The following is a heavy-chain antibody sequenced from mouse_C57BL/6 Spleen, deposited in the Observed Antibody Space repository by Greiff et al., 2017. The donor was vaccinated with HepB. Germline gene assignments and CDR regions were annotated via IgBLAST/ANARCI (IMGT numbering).Heavy chain of an antibody. D-gene: IGHD1-1*02. V-gene: IGHV3-6*01. J-gene: IGHJ4*01. CDR3: ARGGLLWAMDY. CDR2: ISYDGSN. Sequence: EVQLQQSGPGLVKPSQSLSLTCSVTGYSITSGYYWNWIRQFPGNKLEWMGYISYDGSNNYNPSLKNRISITRDTSKNQFFLKLNSVTTEDTATYYCARGGLLWAMDYWGQGTSVTVSS. CDR1: GYSITSGYY.